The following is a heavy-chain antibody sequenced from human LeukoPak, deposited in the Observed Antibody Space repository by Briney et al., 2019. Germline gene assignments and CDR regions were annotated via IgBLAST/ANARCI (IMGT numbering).Heavy chain of an antibody. CDR1: GYSISSGYY. CDR3: ARLRYYDSSGYYYYYYYMDV. J-gene: IGHJ6*03. V-gene: IGHV4-38-2*01. Sequence: PSETLSLTXAVSGYSISSGYYWGWIRQPPGKGLEWIGSIYYSGSTYYNPSLKSRVTISVDTSKNQFSLKLSSVTAADTAVYYCARLRYYDSSGYYYYYYYMDVWGKGTTVTVSS. D-gene: IGHD3-22*01. CDR2: IYYSGST.